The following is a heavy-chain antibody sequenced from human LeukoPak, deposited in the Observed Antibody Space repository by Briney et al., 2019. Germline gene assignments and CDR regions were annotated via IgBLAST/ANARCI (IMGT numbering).Heavy chain of an antibody. J-gene: IGHJ4*02. CDR3: ARQLGYCSSTSCYADKVDY. CDR1: VGSISSSSYY. CDR2: IYYRGST. Sequence: SETLSLTCTVSVGSISSSSYYWRWIRQPPGKGLEWNGSIYYRGSTYYNPSLKSRVTISVDTSKNQFSLKLSSVTAADTAVYYCARQLGYCSSTSCYADKVDYWGQGTLVTVSS. D-gene: IGHD2-2*01. V-gene: IGHV4-39*01.